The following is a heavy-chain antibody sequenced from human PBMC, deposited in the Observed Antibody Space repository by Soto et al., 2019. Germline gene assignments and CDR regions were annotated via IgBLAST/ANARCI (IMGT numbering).Heavy chain of an antibody. CDR3: ARVYCISTSCYGYDAFDI. Sequence: LETLSLTCTVSGGSISGYYLSWIRQPPGKGLEWIGYIYYSGSTNYNPSLKSRVTISVDTSKNQFSLKLSSVTAADTAVYYCARVYCISTSCYGYDAFDIWGQGTMVTVS. V-gene: IGHV4-59*01. J-gene: IGHJ3*02. CDR1: GGSISGYY. D-gene: IGHD2-2*01. CDR2: IYYSGST.